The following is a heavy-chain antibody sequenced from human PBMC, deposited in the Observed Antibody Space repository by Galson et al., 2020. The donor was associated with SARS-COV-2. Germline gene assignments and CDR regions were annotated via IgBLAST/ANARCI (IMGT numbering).Heavy chain of an antibody. Sequence: LSLTCVASGFTVFSNYMSWVRQAPGKGLEWVSVIYSDGSTYYADSVKGRFTISRDSSKNTVFLRMNSLGVEDSAVYYCARERASAGTRYFDPWGQGTLVTVSS. CDR3: ARERASAGTRYFDP. J-gene: IGHJ5*02. CDR1: GFTVFSNY. CDR2: IYSDGST. D-gene: IGHD6-13*01. V-gene: IGHV3-53*01.